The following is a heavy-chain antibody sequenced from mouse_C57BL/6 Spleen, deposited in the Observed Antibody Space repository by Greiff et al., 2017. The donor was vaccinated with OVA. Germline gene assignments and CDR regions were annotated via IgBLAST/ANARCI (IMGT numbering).Heavy chain of an antibody. D-gene: IGHD4-1*01. CDR3: ARGSPNWEGFAD. CDR1: GFTFSSYA. CDR2: ISDGGSYT. Sequence: EVKLMESGGGLVKPGGSLKLSCAASGFTFSSYAMSWVRQTPEKRLEWVATISDGGSYTYYPDNVKGRFTISRDNAKNNLYLQMSHLKSEDTAMYYCARGSPNWEGFADWGKGTLVTVSA. V-gene: IGHV5-4*03. J-gene: IGHJ3*01.